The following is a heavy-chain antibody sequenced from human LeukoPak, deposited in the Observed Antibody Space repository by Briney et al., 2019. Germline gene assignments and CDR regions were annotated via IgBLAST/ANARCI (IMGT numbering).Heavy chain of an antibody. D-gene: IGHD1-26*01. CDR3: ARNSGSSTNAFDI. J-gene: IGHJ3*02. CDR1: GYTFTSYD. V-gene: IGHV1-8*03. CDR2: MNPNSGNT. Sequence: ASVKVSCKASGYTFTSYDINWLRQATGQGLEWMGWMNPNSGNTGYAQKFQGRVTITRNTSISTAYMELSSLRSEDTAVYYCARNSGSSTNAFDIWGQGTMVTVSS.